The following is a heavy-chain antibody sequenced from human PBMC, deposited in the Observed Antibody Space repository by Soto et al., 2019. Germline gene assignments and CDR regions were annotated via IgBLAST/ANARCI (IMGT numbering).Heavy chain of an antibody. D-gene: IGHD1-1*01. J-gene: IGHJ4*02. CDR3: ARDSGTWNTASTYYFGY. CDR2: IWYDGSNK. V-gene: IGHV3-33*01. CDR1: GFTFSSYG. Sequence: QVHLVESGGGVVQPGRSLRLSCAASGFTFSSYGMHWVRQAPGKGLEWVAIIWYDGSNKYYADSVKGRFTISRDNSKNTLNLQMNSLRAEDTAVYFCARDSGTWNTASTYYFGYWGQGTLVTVSS.